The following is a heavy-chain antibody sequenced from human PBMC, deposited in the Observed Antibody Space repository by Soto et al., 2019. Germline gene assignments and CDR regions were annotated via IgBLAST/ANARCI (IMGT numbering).Heavy chain of an antibody. CDR2: INHSGST. D-gene: IGHD3-22*01. Sequence: SETLSLTCAVYGGSFSGYYWSWIRQPPGKGLEWIGEINHSGSTNYNPSLKSRVTISVDTSKNQFSLKLSSVTAADTAVYYCARVPGYYDSSGYYYYYYYGMDVWGQGTTVTVSS. CDR3: ARVPGYYDSSGYYYYYYYGMDV. J-gene: IGHJ6*02. CDR1: GGSFSGYY. V-gene: IGHV4-34*01.